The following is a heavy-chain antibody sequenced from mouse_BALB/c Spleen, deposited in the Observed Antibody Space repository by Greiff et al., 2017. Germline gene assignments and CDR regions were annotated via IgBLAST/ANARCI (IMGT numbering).Heavy chain of an antibody. V-gene: IGHV5-17*02. J-gene: IGHJ3*01. CDR3: ARSGYYGGSSFAY. D-gene: IGHD1-1*01. Sequence: EVHLVESGGGLVQPGGSRKLSCAASGFTFSSFGMHWVRQAPEKGLEWVAYISSGGSTTYYADTVKGRFTFSRDNPKDTLFLQMTSLRSEATDMYNCARSGYYGGSSFAYWGQGTLVTVSA. CDR2: ISSGGSTT. CDR1: GFTFSSFG.